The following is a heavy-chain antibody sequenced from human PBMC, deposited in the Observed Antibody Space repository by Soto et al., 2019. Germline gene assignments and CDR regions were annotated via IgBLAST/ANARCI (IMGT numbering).Heavy chain of an antibody. Sequence: EVQLLESGGGLVQPGGSLRLSCAASGFTFSSYAMSWVRQAPGKGLEWVSAISGSGGSTYYADSVKGRFTISRDNSKNTLYLQMKSLRAEDTAVYYCAKDRGYSYGHYYYYGMDVWGQGTTVTVSS. CDR1: GFTFSSYA. CDR2: ISGSGGST. V-gene: IGHV3-23*01. CDR3: AKDRGYSYGHYYYYGMDV. J-gene: IGHJ6*02. D-gene: IGHD5-18*01.